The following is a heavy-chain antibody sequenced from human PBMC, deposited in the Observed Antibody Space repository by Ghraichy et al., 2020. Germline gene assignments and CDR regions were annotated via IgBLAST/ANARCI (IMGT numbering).Heavy chain of an antibody. V-gene: IGHV3-21*01. D-gene: IGHD1-7*01. J-gene: IGHJ6*02. CDR1: GFTFSSYS. CDR2: ISSSSSYI. CDR3: ARVGWNYYYYYYGMDV. Sequence: GESLNISCAASGFTFSSYSMNWVRQAPGKGLEWVSSISSSSSYIYYADSVKGRFTISRDNAKNSLYLQMNSLRAEDTAVYYCARVGWNYYYYYYGMDVWGQGTTVTVSS.